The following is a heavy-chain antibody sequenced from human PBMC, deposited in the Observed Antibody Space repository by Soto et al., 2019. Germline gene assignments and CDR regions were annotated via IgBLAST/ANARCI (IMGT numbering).Heavy chain of an antibody. CDR1: GYTFTSYY. V-gene: IGHV1-46*01. Sequence: GASVKVSCKASGYTFTSYYMHWVRQAPGQGLEWMGIINPSGGSTSYAPKFQGRVTMTRDTSTSAVYMEPSSLRSEDTAVYYCARDAAFQSRGPNWFDPWGQGTLVTVSS. CDR2: INPSGGST. D-gene: IGHD3-3*02. J-gene: IGHJ5*02. CDR3: ARDAAFQSRGPNWFDP.